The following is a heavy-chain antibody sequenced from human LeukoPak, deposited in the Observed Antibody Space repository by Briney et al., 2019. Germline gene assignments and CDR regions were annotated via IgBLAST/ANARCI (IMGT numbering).Heavy chain of an antibody. CDR3: ARDRGYSYGIDF. Sequence: GGSPRLSCAASGFTFSNYAVHWVRQAPGKGLEWVAVISYDGGNKYCADSVKGRFTVSRDNSRSTLYLQMNSLRGEDTAVYYCARDRGYSYGIDFWGQGALVTVSS. CDR2: ISYDGGNK. V-gene: IGHV3-30-3*01. D-gene: IGHD5-18*01. CDR1: GFTFSNYA. J-gene: IGHJ4*02.